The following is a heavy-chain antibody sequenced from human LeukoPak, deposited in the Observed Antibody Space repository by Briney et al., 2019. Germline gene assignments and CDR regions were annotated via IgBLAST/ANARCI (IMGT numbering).Heavy chain of an antibody. V-gene: IGHV5-51*01. J-gene: IGHJ5*02. CDR1: YW. D-gene: IGHD3-10*01. CDR2: IYPGDSDT. CDR3: ARRGYGSGRDWFDP. Sequence: YWIGWVRQMPGKGLEWMGIIYPGDSDTRYNPSFQGQVTISADKSISTAYLQWSSLKASDTATYYCARRGYGSGRDWFDPWGQGTLVTVSS.